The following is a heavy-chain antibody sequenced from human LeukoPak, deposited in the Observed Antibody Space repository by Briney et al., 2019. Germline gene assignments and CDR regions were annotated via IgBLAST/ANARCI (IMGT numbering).Heavy chain of an antibody. CDR1: AGTFRSYA. V-gene: IGHV1-69*13. CDR2: IIPIFGTA. CDR3: ARVPLRFLEWLNYGMDV. D-gene: IGHD3-3*01. Sequence: SVKVSCNASAGTFRSYAITWVRQAPGQGLEWMGGIIPIFGTANYAQKFQGRVTITADESTSTAYMELSSLRSEDTAVYYCARVPLRFLEWLNYGMDVWGQGTTVTVSS. J-gene: IGHJ6*02.